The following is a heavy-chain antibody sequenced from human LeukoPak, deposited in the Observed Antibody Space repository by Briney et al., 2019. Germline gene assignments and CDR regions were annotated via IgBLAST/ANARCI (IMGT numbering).Heavy chain of an antibody. V-gene: IGHV3-74*01. CDR1: GFTFSSYW. J-gene: IGHJ4*02. CDR3: AKGGLGGELLRVFDY. CDR2: INSDGSST. D-gene: IGHD1-26*01. Sequence: GGSLRLSCAASGFTFSSYWMHWVRQAPGKGLVWVSRINSDGSSTSYADSVKGRFTISRDNAKNSLYLQMNSLRAEDTALYYCAKGGLGGELLRVFDYWGQGTLVTVSS.